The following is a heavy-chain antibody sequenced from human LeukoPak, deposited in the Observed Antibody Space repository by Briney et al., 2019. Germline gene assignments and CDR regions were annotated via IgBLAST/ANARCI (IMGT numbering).Heavy chain of an antibody. Sequence: PGGSLRLSCAASGFTFSSYWMSWVRQAPGKGLEWVANIKQDGSEKYYVDSVKGRFTISRDNAKNSLYLQMNSLRAEDTAVYYCARVSAGSYFYTFDYWGQGTLVTVSS. D-gene: IGHD1-26*01. V-gene: IGHV3-7*01. CDR2: IKQDGSEK. J-gene: IGHJ4*02. CDR3: ARVSAGSYFYTFDY. CDR1: GFTFSSYW.